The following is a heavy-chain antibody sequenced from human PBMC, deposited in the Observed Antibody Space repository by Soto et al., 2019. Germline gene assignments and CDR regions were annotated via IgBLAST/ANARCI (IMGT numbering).Heavy chain of an antibody. CDR2: IDAGNGKT. CDR1: EYTFSSYA. D-gene: IGHD1-1*01. J-gene: IGHJ4*02. CDR3: ARGRWTQTKADYYLDY. Sequence: QVQLGQSGAEVRKPGASVKISCRASEYTFSSYAVHWLRQAPGQRFEWMGWIDAGNGKTKYSQRFQGRLTITRDTSAKIVYMELNNLRSEDRALYYCARGRWTQTKADYYLDYWGQGTLVTVSS. V-gene: IGHV1-3*01.